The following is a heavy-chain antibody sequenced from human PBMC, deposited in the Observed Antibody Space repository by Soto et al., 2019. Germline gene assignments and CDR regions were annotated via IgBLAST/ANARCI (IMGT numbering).Heavy chain of an antibody. Sequence: QITLKESGPTLVKPTQTLTLTCTFSGLSLSTTGVGVGWISQPPGKALEWLALIYWDDDKRYSPSLKSRLTITKDTSKNQVVLTLTNMDPVDTATYYCVQSRCGGDCLQSYSSHSYYGLDVWGQGTTVTVSS. CDR3: VQSRCGGDCLQSYSSHSYYGLDV. V-gene: IGHV2-5*02. CDR1: GLSLSTTGVG. D-gene: IGHD2-21*02. J-gene: IGHJ6*02. CDR2: IYWDDDK.